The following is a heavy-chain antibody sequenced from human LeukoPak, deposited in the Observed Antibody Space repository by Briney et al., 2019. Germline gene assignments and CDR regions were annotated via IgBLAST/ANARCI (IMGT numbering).Heavy chain of an antibody. CDR3: ARDLATVFHYYYYYMDV. CDR1: GGSFSGYY. J-gene: IGHJ6*03. V-gene: IGHV4-34*01. D-gene: IGHD4-17*01. CDR2: INHSGST. Sequence: SETLSLTCAVYGGSFSGYYWTWIRQPPGKGLEWIGEINHSGSTNYNPSLKSRVIISVDTSRNQFSLKLSSVTAADTAVYYCARDLATVFHYYYYYMDVWGKGTTVTVSS.